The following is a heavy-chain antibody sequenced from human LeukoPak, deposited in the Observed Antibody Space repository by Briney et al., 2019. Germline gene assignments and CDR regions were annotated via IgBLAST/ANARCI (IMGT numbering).Heavy chain of an antibody. V-gene: IGHV5-51*01. CDR3: ARLRDIVVVPAAIVGFDP. J-gene: IGHJ5*02. D-gene: IGHD2-2*01. CDR1: GYRFTSYW. CDR2: IYPGDSDT. Sequence: GESLKISCKSSGYRFTSYWIGWVRQMPGKGLEWMGIIYPGDSDTRYSPSFQGQVTISADKSISTAYLQWSSLKASDTAMYYCARLRDIVVVPAAIVGFDPWGQGTLVTVSS.